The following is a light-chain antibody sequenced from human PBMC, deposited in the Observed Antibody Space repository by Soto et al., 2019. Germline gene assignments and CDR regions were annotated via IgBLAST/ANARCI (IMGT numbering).Light chain of an antibody. CDR3: QTWGSGIVV. CDR2: LNSDGSH. Sequence: QSVLTQSPSASASLGASVKLTCTLSSGHSNYAIAGHQQQPEKGPRYLMKLNSDGSHRKGDGIPDRVSGSSSGAERYLTSRGLLSEDEDDDSCQTWGSGIVVFGGGTKRTVL. J-gene: IGLJ2*01. CDR1: SGHSNYA. V-gene: IGLV4-69*01.